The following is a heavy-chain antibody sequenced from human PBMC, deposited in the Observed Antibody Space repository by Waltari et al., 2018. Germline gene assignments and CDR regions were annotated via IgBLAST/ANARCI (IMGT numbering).Heavy chain of an antibody. D-gene: IGHD6-6*01. CDR2: IYTSGGT. Sequence: QVQLQESGPGLVKPSQTLSLTCTVSGGSISSGSYYWSWIRQPSGKGLEWIGRIYTSGGTNYNPSLKSRGTISVDTSKNQFSLKLSSVTAADTAVYYCARGGGSSSSDYWGQGTLVTVSS. J-gene: IGHJ4*02. CDR1: GGSISSGSYY. V-gene: IGHV4-61*02. CDR3: ARGGGSSSSDY.